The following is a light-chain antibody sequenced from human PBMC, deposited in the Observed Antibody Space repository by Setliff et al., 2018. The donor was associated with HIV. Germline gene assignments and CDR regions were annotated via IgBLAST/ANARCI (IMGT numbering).Light chain of an antibody. Sequence: QSVLAQPASVSGSPGQSITISCTGTSSDVGGYNYVSWYQQHPGKAPKLMIYDVNNRPSGVSTRFSGSKSGRTASLTISGLQAEDEADYYCSSYTGISTVVFGGGTKGTVL. V-gene: IGLV2-14*03. J-gene: IGLJ2*01. CDR3: SSYTGISTVV. CDR1: SSDVGGYNY. CDR2: DVN.